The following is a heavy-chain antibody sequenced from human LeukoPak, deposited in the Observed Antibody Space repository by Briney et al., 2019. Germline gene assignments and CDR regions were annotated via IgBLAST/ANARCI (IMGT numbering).Heavy chain of an antibody. CDR3: AKDGDGYNPPYFDY. D-gene: IGHD5-24*01. J-gene: IGHJ4*02. Sequence: PGGSLRLSCAASGFTFDDYAMHWVRQAPGKGLEGVSGISWNSGSIGYADSVKGRFTISRDNAKNSLYLQMNSLRAEDTALYYCAKDGDGYNPPYFDYWGQGTLVTVSS. CDR2: ISWNSGSI. CDR1: GFTFDDYA. V-gene: IGHV3-9*01.